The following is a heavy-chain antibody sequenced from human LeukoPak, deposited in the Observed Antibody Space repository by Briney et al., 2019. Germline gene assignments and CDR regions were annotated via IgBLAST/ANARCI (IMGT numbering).Heavy chain of an antibody. D-gene: IGHD4-17*01. CDR3: ARTTSLTASGYDY. V-gene: IGHV1-8*03. J-gene: IGHJ4*02. CDR2: MNPYSGDR. Sequence: ASVKVSCKTSGYTFTSYHINWERQATGQGLEGRGWMNPYSGDRGYAQKFQCRVSITSDTSITTAYLELSSLRSDDTAVYFCARTTSLTASGYDYWGQGTLVTVSS. CDR1: GYTFTSYH.